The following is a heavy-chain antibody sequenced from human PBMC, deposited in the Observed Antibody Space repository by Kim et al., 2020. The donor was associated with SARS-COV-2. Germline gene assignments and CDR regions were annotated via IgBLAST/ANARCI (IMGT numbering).Heavy chain of an antibody. V-gene: IGHV4-31*03. J-gene: IGHJ4*02. CDR3: ARAVGYYSGSSGPLFDH. CDR1: GDSMRRGGYY. Sequence: SETLSLTCSVSGDSMRRGGYYWSWIRQLPAKGLELIGYIYDGGATYYNPSFKSRVTISIDTSENQFSLTLNSVTAADTAMYYCARAVGYYSGSSGPLFDHWGQGIPVPVSS. D-gene: IGHD3-22*01. CDR2: IYDGGAT.